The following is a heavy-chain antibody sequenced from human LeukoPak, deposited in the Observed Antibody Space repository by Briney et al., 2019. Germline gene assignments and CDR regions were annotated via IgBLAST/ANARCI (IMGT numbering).Heavy chain of an antibody. CDR1: GFTVTSNY. J-gene: IGHJ4*02. V-gene: IGHV3-66*01. D-gene: IGHD4-17*01. Sequence: GGSLRLSCAASGFTVTSNYMSWVRQAPGKGLEWVSVIYTGGSTYYADSVKGRFTISRDNSKNTLYLQMNSLRAEDTAVYYCAKFSYGDYVHWGQGTLVTVSS. CDR2: IYTGGST. CDR3: AKFSYGDYVH.